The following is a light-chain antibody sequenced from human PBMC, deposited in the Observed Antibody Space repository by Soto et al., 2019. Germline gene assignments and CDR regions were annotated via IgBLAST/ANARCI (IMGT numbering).Light chain of an antibody. Sequence: RVMTQSPAILSVSPGERATLFCRASQSVTSNLAWYQQKPGQSPRLLIYGASTRATGIPARFIGSGSGTDFTFTINSLQSEDVAVYFCQQYKSWPLTFGGGTKVEIK. CDR2: GAS. CDR1: QSVTSN. CDR3: QQYKSWPLT. V-gene: IGKV3-15*01. J-gene: IGKJ4*01.